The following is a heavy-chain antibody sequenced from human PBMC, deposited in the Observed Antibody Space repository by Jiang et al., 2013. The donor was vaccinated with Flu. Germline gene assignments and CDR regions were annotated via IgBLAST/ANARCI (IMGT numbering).Heavy chain of an antibody. CDR2: SMTADP. V-gene: IGHV4-31*03. D-gene: IGHD3-10*01. J-gene: IGHJ3*02. CDR3: ARDPGEFLDRGVNHAFDI. Sequence: PGLVKPSQTLSLTCTVSGASISSGGYYWTWIRQXPRGGAWSGWGTSMTADPLLKTSLSSRLTLLVDTSKNEFSLRLSSVTAADTAVYYCARDPGEFLDRGVNHAFDIWGQGIMVTV. CDR1: GASISSGGYY.